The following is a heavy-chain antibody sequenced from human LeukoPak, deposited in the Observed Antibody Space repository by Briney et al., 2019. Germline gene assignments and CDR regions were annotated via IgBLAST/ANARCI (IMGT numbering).Heavy chain of an antibody. CDR1: GYTFTDYY. CDR3: ATFTIFGNWFDP. CDR2: VDPEDGET. V-gene: IGHV1-69-2*01. D-gene: IGHD3-3*01. J-gene: IGHJ5*02. Sequence: ASVKVSCKVSGYTFTDYYMHWVQQAPGKGLEWMGLVDPEDGETIYAEKFQGRVTITADTSTDTAYMELSSLRSEDTAVYYCATFTIFGNWFDPWGQGTLVTVPS.